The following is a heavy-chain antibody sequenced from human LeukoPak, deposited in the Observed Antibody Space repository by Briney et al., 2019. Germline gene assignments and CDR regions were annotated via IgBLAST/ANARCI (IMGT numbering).Heavy chain of an antibody. J-gene: IGHJ4*02. CDR3: ARDRGGYDPYYFDY. D-gene: IGHD5-12*01. V-gene: IGHV4-59*01. Sequence: SETLSLTCTGSGGSISSYYWSWIRQPPGKGLEWIGYIYYSGSTNYNPSLKSRVTISVDTSKNQFSLKLSSVTAADTAVYYCARDRGGYDPYYFDYWGQGTLVTVSS. CDR2: IYYSGST. CDR1: GGSISSYY.